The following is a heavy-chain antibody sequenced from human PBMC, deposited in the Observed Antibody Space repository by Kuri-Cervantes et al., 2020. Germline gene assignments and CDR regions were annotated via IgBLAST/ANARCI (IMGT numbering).Heavy chain of an antibody. Sequence: ETLSLTCAASGFTFDDYGMSWVRQAPGKGLEWVSGISWNGGSTGYADSVKGRFTISRDNAKNSLYLQMSSLRAEDTALYHCARSMEGGYITGSYYYGMDVWGQGTTVTVSS. V-gene: IGHV3-20*01. CDR2: ISWNGGST. J-gene: IGHJ6*02. CDR3: ARSMEGGYITGSYYYGMDV. CDR1: GFTFDDYG. D-gene: IGHD5-12*01.